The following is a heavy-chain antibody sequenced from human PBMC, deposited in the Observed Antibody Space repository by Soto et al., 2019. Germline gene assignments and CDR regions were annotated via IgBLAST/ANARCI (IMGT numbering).Heavy chain of an antibody. CDR1: GFTFSDYY. V-gene: IGHV3-11*06. CDR2: ISSSSSYT. Sequence: PGGSLRLSFAASGFTFSDYYMSWIRQAPGKGLEWVSYISSSSSYTNYADSVKGRFTISRDNAKNSLYLQMNSVRGEDTAVYYCARSDITMFRLIDYCGQGTLVTVSS. D-gene: IGHD3-10*01. J-gene: IGHJ4*02. CDR3: ARSDITMFRLIDY.